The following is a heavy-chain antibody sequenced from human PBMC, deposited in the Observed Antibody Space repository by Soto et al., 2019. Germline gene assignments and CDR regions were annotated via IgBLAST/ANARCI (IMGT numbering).Heavy chain of an antibody. V-gene: IGHV4-59*01. CDR3: ARGPLSPLRVGPTRGPYFDP. CDR1: GGSISSYY. CDR2: IYYSGST. Sequence: TSETLSLTCSVSGGSISSYYWYWMRQPPGKGLEFIGHIYYSGSTNYNPSLKSRVTISVDTSKNHISLKLRSVTAADTAMYYCARGPLSPLRVGPTRGPYFDPWGQGTLVTVSS. J-gene: IGHJ5*02. D-gene: IGHD1-26*01.